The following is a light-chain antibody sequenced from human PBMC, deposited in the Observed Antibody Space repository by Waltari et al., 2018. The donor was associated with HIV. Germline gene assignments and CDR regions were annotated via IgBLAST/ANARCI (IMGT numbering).Light chain of an antibody. J-gene: IGLJ3*02. V-gene: IGLV2-14*03. CDR2: DVD. CDR3: ASFTGDNTVM. Sequence: AVTQPASVSGLPGQSTTLSCTGADSDFGLYNFVSWYQQHSGKPPKLILYDVDSRASGVADRFSGSMSDNTASLTISGLRAEDEAHYYCASFTGDNTVMFGGGTEVTVL. CDR1: DSDFGLYNF.